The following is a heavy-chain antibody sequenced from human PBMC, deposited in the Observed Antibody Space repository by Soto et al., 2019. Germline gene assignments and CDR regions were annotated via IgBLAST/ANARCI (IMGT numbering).Heavy chain of an antibody. CDR3: VRGRVMITFGVVIVIDY. D-gene: IGHD3-16*02. Sequence: ASVKVSCKASGGTFSSYTISWVRQATGQGLEWMGWINPNTGYTDYAQKFQGRVTLSGNTSITTAYMELSSLRSEDTAVYYCVRGRVMITFGVVIVIDYWGQGSPVTVSS. CDR1: GGTFSSYT. V-gene: IGHV1-8*02. J-gene: IGHJ4*02. CDR2: INPNTGYT.